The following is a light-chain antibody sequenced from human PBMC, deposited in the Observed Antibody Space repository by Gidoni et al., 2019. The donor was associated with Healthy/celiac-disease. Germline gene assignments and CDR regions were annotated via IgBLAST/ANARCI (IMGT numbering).Light chain of an antibody. CDR3: QQANSFPRIT. CDR1: QGISSW. CDR2: AAS. V-gene: IGKV1-12*01. Sequence: DIQMTQPPSSVSASVGDRVTITCRASQGISSWLAWCQQKPGKAPKLLIYAASSLQSGVPSRSSGSRSWTYFTLPISSLQPEDFATYYFQQANSFPRITFGPGTKVDIK. J-gene: IGKJ3*01.